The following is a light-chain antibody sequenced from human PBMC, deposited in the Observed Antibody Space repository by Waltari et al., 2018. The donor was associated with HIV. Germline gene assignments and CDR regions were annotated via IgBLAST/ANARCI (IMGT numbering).Light chain of an antibody. CDR3: QQYSDWAELT. Sequence: EIVMTQSAATLSVSPGERATRSCRASQSVSSNLAWYQEKPGQAPRLLIYEASTRASGIPARFSGSGSGTEFTLTISSLQSEDFAVYYCQQYSDWAELTFGGGTKVEIK. CDR2: EAS. J-gene: IGKJ4*01. CDR1: QSVSSN. V-gene: IGKV3-15*01.